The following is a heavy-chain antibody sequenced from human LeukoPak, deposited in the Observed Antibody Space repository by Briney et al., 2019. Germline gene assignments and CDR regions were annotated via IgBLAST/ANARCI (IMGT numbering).Heavy chain of an antibody. D-gene: IGHD2-21*02. CDR3: ARVAYCGSDCYSFDF. Sequence: SGTLSLTCTVSGGSISSYYWSWIRQPAGKGLEWIGRIYTSGSTNYNPSLKSRVSMSVDTSKNHFSLKLSSVTAADAALYYCARVAYCGSDCYSFDFWGQGTLVTVSS. J-gene: IGHJ4*02. V-gene: IGHV4-4*07. CDR2: IYTSGST. CDR1: GGSISSYY.